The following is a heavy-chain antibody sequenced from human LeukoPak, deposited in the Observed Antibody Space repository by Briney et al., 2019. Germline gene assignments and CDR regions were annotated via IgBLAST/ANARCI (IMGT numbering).Heavy chain of an antibody. CDR2: INPNSGGT. CDR3: ARDRAPLYDSSPEWAFDI. V-gene: IGHV1-2*02. J-gene: IGHJ3*02. CDR1: GYTFTGYY. Sequence: ASVKVSCKASGYTFTGYYMHWVRQAPGQGLEWMGWINPNSGGTNYAQKFQGRVTMTRDTSVSTAYMELSRLRSDDTAVYYCARDRAPLYDSSPEWAFDIWGQGTMVTVSS. D-gene: IGHD3-22*01.